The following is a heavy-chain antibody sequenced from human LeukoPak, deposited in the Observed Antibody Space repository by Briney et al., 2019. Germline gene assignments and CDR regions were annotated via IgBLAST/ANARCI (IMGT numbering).Heavy chain of an antibody. Sequence: ASVKVSCTASGYTFTSYYMHWVRQAPGQGLEWMGIINPSGGSTSYAQKFQGRVTMTRDTSTSTVYMELSSLRSEDTAVYYCAREHRYYDFWSGYLAFDIWGQGTMVTVSS. D-gene: IGHD3-3*01. V-gene: IGHV1-46*01. CDR3: AREHRYYDFWSGYLAFDI. J-gene: IGHJ3*02. CDR2: INPSGGST. CDR1: GYTFTSYY.